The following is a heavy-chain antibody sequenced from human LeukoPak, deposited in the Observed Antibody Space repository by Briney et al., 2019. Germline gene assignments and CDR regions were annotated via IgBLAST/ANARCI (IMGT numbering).Heavy chain of an antibody. CDR1: GYTFTSYG. CDR2: ISAYNGNT. CDR3: ASRRRNVYAFDI. J-gene: IGHJ3*02. Sequence: ASVKVSFKASGYTFTSYGISWVRQAPGQGLEWMGWISAYNGNTNYAQKLQGRVTMTTHTSTSTAYMELRSLRSDDTAVYYCASRRRNVYAFDIWGQGTMVTVSS. V-gene: IGHV1-18*01. D-gene: IGHD1-1*01.